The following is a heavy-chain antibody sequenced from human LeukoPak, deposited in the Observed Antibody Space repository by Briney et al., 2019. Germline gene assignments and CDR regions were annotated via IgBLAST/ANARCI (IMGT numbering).Heavy chain of an antibody. D-gene: IGHD3-10*01. V-gene: IGHV3-23*01. CDR3: AKGARFGELLSNWFDP. Sequence: PGGSLRLSCAAPGFTFSSYAMSWVRQAPGKGLEWVSAISGSGGSTYYADSVKGRFTISRDNYKNTLYLQMNSLRAEDTAVYYCAKGARFGELLSNWFDPWGQGTLVTVSS. J-gene: IGHJ5*02. CDR2: ISGSGGST. CDR1: GFTFSSYA.